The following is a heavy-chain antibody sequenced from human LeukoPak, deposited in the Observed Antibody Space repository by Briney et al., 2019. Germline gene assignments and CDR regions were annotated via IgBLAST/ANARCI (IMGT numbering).Heavy chain of an antibody. CDR2: ISSSSSYI. J-gene: IGHJ5*02. V-gene: IGHV3-21*01. D-gene: IGHD1-26*01. CDR1: GFTFSSYS. Sequence: KPGGSLRLSCAASGFTFSSYSMNWVRQAPGKGLEWVSSISSSSSYIYYADSVKGRFTISRDNAKNSLYLQMNSLRAEDTAVYYCARDLVGATYWFDPWGQGTLVTVSS. CDR3: ARDLVGATYWFDP.